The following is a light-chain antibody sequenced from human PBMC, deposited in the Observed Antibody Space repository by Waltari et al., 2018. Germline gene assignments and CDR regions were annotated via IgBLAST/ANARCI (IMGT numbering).Light chain of an antibody. CDR1: SPILGNPS. Sequence: QSVLTQPPSVSAAPGQKVNISCSGSSPILGNPSVSCYQQLPTTAPKLLIYDNDERPSGIPDRFSGSKSGTSATLAITGLQTWDEADYYCGAWDSSLSAFVFGGGTTLTVV. CDR2: DND. V-gene: IGLV1-51*01. J-gene: IGLJ2*01. CDR3: GAWDSSLSAFV.